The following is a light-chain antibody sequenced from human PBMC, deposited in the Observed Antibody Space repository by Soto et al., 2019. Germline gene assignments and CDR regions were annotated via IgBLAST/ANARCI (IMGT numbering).Light chain of an antibody. CDR3: SSYAGSNNLV. Sequence: QSALTQPPSASGSPGQSVTISCTGTSSDVGGYNYVSWYQHHPGKAPKLMIYEVSKRPSGVPDRFSGSKSGNTASLTVSGRQAEDEAHYYCSSYAGSNNLVFGGGTKLTVL. J-gene: IGLJ2*01. CDR1: SSDVGGYNY. CDR2: EVS. V-gene: IGLV2-8*01.